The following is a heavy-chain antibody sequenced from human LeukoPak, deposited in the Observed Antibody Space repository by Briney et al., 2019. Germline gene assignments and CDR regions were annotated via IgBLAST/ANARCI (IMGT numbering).Heavy chain of an antibody. CDR2: ISYLETNK. D-gene: IGHD3-22*01. Sequence: GRSLRLSCAASGFTFSNCGMHWVRQAPGKGLEWVALISYLETNKYYADSVKGRFTISRDNSKNTLYLQMNSLRAEDTAVYYCAKCDSGGWYYFDYWGQGTLVTVSS. V-gene: IGHV3-30*18. CDR1: GFTFSNCG. CDR3: AKCDSGGWYYFDY. J-gene: IGHJ4*02.